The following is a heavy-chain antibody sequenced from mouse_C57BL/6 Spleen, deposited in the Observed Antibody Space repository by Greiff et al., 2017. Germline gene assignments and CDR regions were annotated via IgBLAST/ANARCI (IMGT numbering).Heavy chain of an antibody. CDR3: ERRYYYGSSYVRYFDV. CDR1: GYTFTDYN. Sequence: EVQLQQSGPELVKPGASVKIPCKASGYTFTDYNMDWVKQSHGKSLEWIGDINPNNGGTIYNQKFKGKATLTVDKSSSTAYMELRSLTSEDTAVYYCERRYYYGSSYVRYFDVWGTGTTVTVSS. CDR2: INPNNGGT. V-gene: IGHV1-18*01. D-gene: IGHD1-1*01. J-gene: IGHJ1*03.